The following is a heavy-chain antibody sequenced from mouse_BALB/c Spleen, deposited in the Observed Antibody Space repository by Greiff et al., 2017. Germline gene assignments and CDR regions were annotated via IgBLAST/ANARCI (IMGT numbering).Heavy chain of an antibody. Sequence: VQGVESGPGLVQPSQSLSITCTVSGFSLTSYGVHWVRQSPGKGLEWLGVIWSGGSTDYNAAFISRLSISKDNSKSQVFFKMNSLQADDTAIYYCARNHGSSYEDYFDYWGQGTTLTVSS. CDR3: ARNHGSSYEDYFDY. J-gene: IGHJ2*01. CDR1: GFSLTSYG. CDR2: IWSGGST. V-gene: IGHV2-4-1*01. D-gene: IGHD1-1*01.